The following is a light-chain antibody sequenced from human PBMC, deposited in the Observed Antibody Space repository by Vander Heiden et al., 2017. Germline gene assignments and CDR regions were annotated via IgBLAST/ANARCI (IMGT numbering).Light chain of an antibody. V-gene: IGLV1-40*01. Sequence: QSVLTQLPSVSGAPGQRVAISCTGSSSNIGAGYGVHWYQQLPGTAPKLLVYGNNNRPSGVPDRFFVSKSGTSASLAITGLQPEDESDYYCQSYDSSLRGYVFGTGTKVTVL. CDR3: QSYDSSLRGYV. CDR1: SSNIGAGYG. CDR2: GNN. J-gene: IGLJ1*01.